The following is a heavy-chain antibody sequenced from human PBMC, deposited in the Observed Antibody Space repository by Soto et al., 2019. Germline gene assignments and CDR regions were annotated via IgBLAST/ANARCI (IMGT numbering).Heavy chain of an antibody. J-gene: IGHJ4*02. V-gene: IGHV3-7*01. CDR3: VRARLGAGQHPF. Sequence: EVQLVESGGGLVQPGGSLTLSCAASGFTFTTYWMSWVCQVPGKGLEWVANIQRDGSEQSYVDSVKGRFTLSRDNAKNSMHLQMSSLRADDTAVDYCVRARLGAGQHPFWGQGTLVTVSS. CDR1: GFTFTTYW. D-gene: IGHD6-19*01. CDR2: IQRDGSEQ.